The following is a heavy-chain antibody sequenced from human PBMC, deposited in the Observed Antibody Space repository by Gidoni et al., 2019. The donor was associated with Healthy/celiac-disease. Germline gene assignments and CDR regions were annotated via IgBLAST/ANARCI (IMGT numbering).Heavy chain of an antibody. D-gene: IGHD2-2*01. CDR3: ARLGGGSTTRWDYYYYMDV. J-gene: IGHJ6*03. Sequence: DVQLVQSGAQAYNPGESLRISSNGSGYSFTSYWISWVRQMPGKGLEWMGRIDPSDSYTNYSPSFQGHVTISADKSISTAYLQWSSLKASDTAMYYCARLGGGSTTRWDYYYYMDVWGKGTTVTVSS. V-gene: IGHV5-10-1*03. CDR2: IDPSDSYT. CDR1: GYSFTSYW.